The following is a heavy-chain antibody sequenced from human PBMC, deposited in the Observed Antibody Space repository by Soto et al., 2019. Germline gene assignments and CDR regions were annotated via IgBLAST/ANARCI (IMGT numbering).Heavy chain of an antibody. Sequence: QLQLQESGPGLVKPSETLSLTCTVSGGSISSSSYYWGWIRQPPGKGLEWIGSIYYSGSTYYNPPLKSRVTISVDTSKNQFSLKLSSVTAADTAVYYCAKGPDYGEGYFDYWGQGTLVTVSS. D-gene: IGHD4-17*01. CDR1: GGSISSSSYY. V-gene: IGHV4-39*01. CDR2: IYYSGST. J-gene: IGHJ4*02. CDR3: AKGPDYGEGYFDY.